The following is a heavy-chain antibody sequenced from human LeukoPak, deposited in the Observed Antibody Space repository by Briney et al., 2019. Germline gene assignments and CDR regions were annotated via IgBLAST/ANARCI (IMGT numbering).Heavy chain of an antibody. J-gene: IGHJ3*02. CDR1: GGSISSYY. Sequence: SETLSLTCTVSGGSISSYYWSWIRQPPGKGLEWIGYIYYSGSTNYNPSLKSRVTISVDTSKNQFSLKLSSVTAADTAVYYCARHYPRGSGPYAFDIWGQGTMVTVSS. CDR2: IYYSGST. CDR3: ARHYPRGSGPYAFDI. D-gene: IGHD2-15*01. V-gene: IGHV4-59*08.